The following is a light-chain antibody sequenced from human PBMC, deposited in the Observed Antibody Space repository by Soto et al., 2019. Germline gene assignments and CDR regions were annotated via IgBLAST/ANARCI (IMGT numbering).Light chain of an antibody. Sequence: QSVLTQPASVSGSPGQSITISCTGSGHDIGAYNYVSWYQQHPGKAPKLIIYEVENRPSGVSNRFSDSKSAFTASLTISGLQAEDEADYYCSSYTTSYFYVFGPGTKVTVL. CDR2: EVE. CDR3: SSYTTSYFYV. CDR1: GHDIGAYNY. V-gene: IGLV2-14*01. J-gene: IGLJ1*01.